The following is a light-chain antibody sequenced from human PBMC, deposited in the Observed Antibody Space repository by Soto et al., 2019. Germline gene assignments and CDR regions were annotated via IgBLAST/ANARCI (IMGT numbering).Light chain of an antibody. CDR2: DVS. Sequence: QSALTQPASVSGSPGQSITISCTGTSSDVGTFDFVSWYQLHPGKAPKLIIYDVSNRPSGVSIRFSGSKSGNTASLTISGLQAEDEADYFCSSYTSVSTLGVFGGGTKVTVL. CDR1: SSDVGTFDF. CDR3: SSYTSVSTLGV. J-gene: IGLJ3*02. V-gene: IGLV2-14*01.